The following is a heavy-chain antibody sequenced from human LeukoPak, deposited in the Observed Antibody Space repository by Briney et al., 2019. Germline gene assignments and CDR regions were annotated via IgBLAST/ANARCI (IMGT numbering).Heavy chain of an antibody. CDR2: ISSSSSTI. CDR3: AKDPCSSTTCFVF. D-gene: IGHD2-2*01. J-gene: IGHJ4*02. V-gene: IGHV3-48*01. CDR1: GFTFRSHN. Sequence: PGGSLRLSCAASGFTFRSHNMNWVRQAPGKGREWVSYISSSSSTIYYADSVKGRFTIYRDNAKNSLYLQTNSLKAEETAVYYCAKDPCSSTTCFVFWGQGTLVTVSS.